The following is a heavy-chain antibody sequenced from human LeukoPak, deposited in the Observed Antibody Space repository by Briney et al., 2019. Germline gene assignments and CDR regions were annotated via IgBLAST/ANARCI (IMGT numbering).Heavy chain of an antibody. CDR2: IYYSGST. V-gene: IGHV4-31*03. Sequence: SETLSLTRTVSGGSISSGGYYWSWIRQHPGKGLEWIGYIYYSGSTYYNPSLKSRVTISVDTSKNQFSLKLSSVTAADTAVYYCARYSGGRFDYWGQGTLVTVSS. CDR3: ARYSGGRFDY. J-gene: IGHJ4*02. D-gene: IGHD2-15*01. CDR1: GGSISSGGYY.